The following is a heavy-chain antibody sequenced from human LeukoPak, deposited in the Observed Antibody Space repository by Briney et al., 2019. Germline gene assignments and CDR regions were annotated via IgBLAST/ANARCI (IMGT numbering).Heavy chain of an antibody. CDR3: ARDRGTTLRGYFDY. D-gene: IGHD1-14*01. Sequence: ASVKVSCKASGYTFTGYYMHWVRHAPGQGLEWMGWINPNSGGTNYSQKFQGRVTMTRDTSISTAYMELSRLRSDDTAVYYCARDRGTTLRGYFDYWGQGTLVNVSA. V-gene: IGHV1-2*02. CDR1: GYTFTGYY. CDR2: INPNSGGT. J-gene: IGHJ4*02.